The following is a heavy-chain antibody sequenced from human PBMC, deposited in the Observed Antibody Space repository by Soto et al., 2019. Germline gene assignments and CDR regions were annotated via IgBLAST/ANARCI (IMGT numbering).Heavy chain of an antibody. CDR3: ARQGITMIVVGVTDNWFDP. D-gene: IGHD3-22*01. J-gene: IGHJ5*02. CDR2: IYYSGST. Sequence: SETLSLTCSVSGGSISRNNHYWGWIRQPPGKGLEWIGSIYYSGSTYYNPSLKSRATISVDTSKNQFSLKLSSVTAADTAVYYCARQGITMIVVGVTDNWFDPWGQGTLVTVSS. CDR1: GGSISRNNHY. V-gene: IGHV4-39*01.